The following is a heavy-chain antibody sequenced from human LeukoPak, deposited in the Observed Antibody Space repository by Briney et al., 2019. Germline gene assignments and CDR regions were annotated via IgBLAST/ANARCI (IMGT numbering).Heavy chain of an antibody. J-gene: IGHJ4*02. Sequence: GGSLRLSCSASGFTFSNNGMHWVRQAPGKGLEWVAFIRYDGSNDGSNKYYADSVKGRFTISRDNSKNTLYLQMNSLRVEDTAVYYCAKNRESYWVPELDYWGQGTLVTVSS. V-gene: IGHV3-30*02. D-gene: IGHD1-26*01. CDR2: IRYDGSNDGSNK. CDR1: GFTFSNNG. CDR3: AKNRESYWVPELDY.